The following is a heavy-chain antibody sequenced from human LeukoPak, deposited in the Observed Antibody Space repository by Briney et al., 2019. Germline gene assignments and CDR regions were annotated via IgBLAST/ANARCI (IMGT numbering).Heavy chain of an antibody. V-gene: IGHV3-15*01. CDR1: GFTFSNAW. D-gene: IGHD4-23*01. Sequence: GGSLRLSCAASGFTFSNAWMSRVLQAPGKGLEWVGRIKSKTDGGTTDYAAPVKGRFTISRDDSKNTLYLQMNSLKTEDTAVYYCTTMVVTLWYFDYWGQGTLVTVSS. CDR2: IKSKTDGGTT. J-gene: IGHJ4*02. CDR3: TTMVVTLWYFDY.